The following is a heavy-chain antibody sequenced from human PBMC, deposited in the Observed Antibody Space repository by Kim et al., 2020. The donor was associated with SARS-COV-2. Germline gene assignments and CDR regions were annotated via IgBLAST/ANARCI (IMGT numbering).Heavy chain of an antibody. CDR3: ATMEEDYYDSSGYALDY. CDR1: GGSISSSSYY. Sequence: SETLSLTCTVSGGSISSSSYYWGWIRQPPGKGLEWIGSIYYSGSTYYNPSLKSRVTISVDTSKNQFSLKLSSVTAADTAVYYCATMEEDYYDSSGYALDYWGQGTLVTVSS. CDR2: IYYSGST. J-gene: IGHJ4*02. D-gene: IGHD3-22*01. V-gene: IGHV4-39*01.